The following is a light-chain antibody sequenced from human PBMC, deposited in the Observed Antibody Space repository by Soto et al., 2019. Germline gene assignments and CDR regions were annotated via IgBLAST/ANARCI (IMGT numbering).Light chain of an antibody. CDR3: SSYTSSSVV. J-gene: IGLJ2*01. V-gene: IGLV2-14*01. Sequence: QSVLTQPASVSGSPGQSITISCTRTSSDVGGYNYVSWYQQHPGKAPKLMIYDVSNRPSGVSNRFSGSKSGNTASLTISGLQAEDEADYYCSSYTSSSVVFGGGTKVTVL. CDR1: SSDVGGYNY. CDR2: DVS.